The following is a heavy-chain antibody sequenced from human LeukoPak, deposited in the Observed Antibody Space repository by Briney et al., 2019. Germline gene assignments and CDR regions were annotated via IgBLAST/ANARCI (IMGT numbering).Heavy chain of an antibody. D-gene: IGHD2/OR15-2a*01. CDR1: GGSISSNNYY. J-gene: IGHJ6*03. Sequence: PSETLSLPCTVSGGSISSNNYYWGWIRQPPGKGLEWIGAIYSGGSTYYNPSLKSRVTISVDTSKNQFSLNLRSVTAADTAVYFCATSGVLQYMDVWGKGTTVTVSS. V-gene: IGHV4-39*01. CDR3: ATSGVLQYMDV. CDR2: IYSGGST.